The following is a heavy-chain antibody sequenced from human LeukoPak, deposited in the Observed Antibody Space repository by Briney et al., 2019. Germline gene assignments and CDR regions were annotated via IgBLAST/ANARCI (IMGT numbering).Heavy chain of an antibody. J-gene: IGHJ4*02. CDR1: GGSISSYY. CDR3: ASDSSSWYGDY. D-gene: IGHD6-13*01. CDR2: IYYSGST. V-gene: IGHV4-59*08. Sequence: PSETLSLTCTVSGGSISSYYWSWIRQPPGKGLEWIGYIYYSGSTNYNPSLKSRVTISVDTSKNQFSLKLSSVTAADTAVYYCASDSSSWYGDYWGQGTLVTVSS.